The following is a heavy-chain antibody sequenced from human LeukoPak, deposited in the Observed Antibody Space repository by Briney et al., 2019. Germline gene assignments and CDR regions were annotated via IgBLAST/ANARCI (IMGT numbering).Heavy chain of an antibody. J-gene: IGHJ6*04. D-gene: IGHD3-10*02. Sequence: GGTLRLSCVASGFTFSSHGMNWVRQAPGKGLEWVSYISSSGSTIYYADSVKGRFTISRDNAKNSLYLQMNSLRAEDTAVYYCAELGITMIGGVWGKGTTVTISS. CDR1: GFTFSSHG. V-gene: IGHV3-48*04. CDR3: AELGITMIGGV. CDR2: ISSSGSTI.